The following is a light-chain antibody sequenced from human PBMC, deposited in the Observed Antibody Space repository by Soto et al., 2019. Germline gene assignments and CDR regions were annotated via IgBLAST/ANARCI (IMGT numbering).Light chain of an antibody. CDR3: SSYTTINRRQIF. CDR2: DVS. Sequence: QSVLTQPASVSGSPGQSITISCTGTSSDVGGYNYVSWYQHHPGKAPKLIIYDVSNRPSGVSIRFSGSKSDNTASLTISGLQPEDEADYHCSSYTTINRRQIFFGTASKAPVL. V-gene: IGLV2-14*03. J-gene: IGLJ6*01. CDR1: SSDVGGYNY.